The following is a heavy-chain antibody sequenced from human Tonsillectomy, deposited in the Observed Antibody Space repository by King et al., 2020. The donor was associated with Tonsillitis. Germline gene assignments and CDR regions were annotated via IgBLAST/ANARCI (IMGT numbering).Heavy chain of an antibody. CDR2: ISAFDGNP. V-gene: IGHV1-18*01. J-gene: IGHJ3*01. CDR3: AHYFGSAGYYVAFDL. CDR1: GYTFTNYG. D-gene: IGHD3-10*01. Sequence: QLVQSGAEVKKPGASVKISCTTSGYTFTNYGFTWVRQAPGQGLEWLGWISAFDGNPKYAQKFQGRVTMTTDKSTSTAYMEMRSLRSDDTATYYCAHYFGSAGYYVAFDLWGQGTRVTVSS.